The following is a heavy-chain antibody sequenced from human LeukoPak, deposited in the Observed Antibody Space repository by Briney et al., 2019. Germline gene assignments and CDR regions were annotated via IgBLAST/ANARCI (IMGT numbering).Heavy chain of an antibody. CDR2: ISAYNGNT. Sequence: ASVKVSCKASGYTFTNYGISWVRQAPGQGLEWMGWISAYNGNTNYAQKFQGRVTMTTDTSTSTAYMELRSLRSDDTAVYYCARELASNIRSFDMWGQGTMVTVSS. CDR3: ARELASNIRSFDM. J-gene: IGHJ3*02. CDR1: GYTFTNYG. V-gene: IGHV1-18*01. D-gene: IGHD2/OR15-2a*01.